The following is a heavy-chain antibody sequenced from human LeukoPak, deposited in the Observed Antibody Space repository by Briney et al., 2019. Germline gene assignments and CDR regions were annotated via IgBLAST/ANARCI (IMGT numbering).Heavy chain of an antibody. CDR3: ARGCSPPYYYYGMDV. CDR1: GYTFTSYY. Sequence: ASVKVSCKASGYTFTSYYMHWVRQAPGQGLEWMGIINPSGVSTSYAQKFQGRVTMTRDTSTSTVYMELSSLRSEDTAVYYCARGCSPPYYYYGMDVWGQGTTVTVSS. D-gene: IGHD2-21*01. CDR2: INPSGVST. J-gene: IGHJ6*02. V-gene: IGHV1-46*01.